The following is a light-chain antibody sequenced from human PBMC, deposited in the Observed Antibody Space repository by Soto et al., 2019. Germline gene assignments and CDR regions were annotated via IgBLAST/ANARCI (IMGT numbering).Light chain of an antibody. CDR3: SSYAGRTLYV. CDR1: SSDVGGYDY. CDR2: EVT. V-gene: IGLV2-8*01. Sequence: QSVLTQPPSASGSPGQSVTISCTGTSSDVGGYDYVSWYQQRPGKAPKLLIHEVTKRPSGVPDRFSDSKSGNTASLTVSGLQAEDEADYYCSSYAGRTLYVFGTGTQLTVL. J-gene: IGLJ1*01.